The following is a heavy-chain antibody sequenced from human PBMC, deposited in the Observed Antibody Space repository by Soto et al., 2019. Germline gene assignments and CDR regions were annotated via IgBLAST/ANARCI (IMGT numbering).Heavy chain of an antibody. CDR3: AREGSELELGIGDGYMDV. V-gene: IGHV3-74*01. J-gene: IGHJ6*03. CDR2: INSDGSST. D-gene: IGHD3-10*01. CDR1: GFTFSSYW. Sequence: GGSLRLSCAASGFTFSSYWMHWVRQAPGKGLVWVSRINSDGSSTSYADSVKGRFTISRDNAKNTLYLQMNSLRAEDTAVYYCAREGSELELGIGDGYMDVWGKGTTVTVSS.